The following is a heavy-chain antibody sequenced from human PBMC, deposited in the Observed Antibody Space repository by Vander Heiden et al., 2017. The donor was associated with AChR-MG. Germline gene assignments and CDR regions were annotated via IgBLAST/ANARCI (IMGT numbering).Heavy chain of an antibody. CDR1: GFTFSGYV. CDR2: ISYDGSNK. Sequence: QVQLVESGGRVVQPGTSLRLTCAAFGFTFSGYVMNWVRQVPGKGMRWVAVISYDGSNKYYADSVKGRFTISRDNSKNTLYLQMNSLRAEDTAVYYCARDQLAAAGTTSFDIWGQGTMVTVSS. J-gene: IGHJ3*02. V-gene: IGHV3-30-3*01. CDR3: ARDQLAAAGTTSFDI. D-gene: IGHD6-13*01.